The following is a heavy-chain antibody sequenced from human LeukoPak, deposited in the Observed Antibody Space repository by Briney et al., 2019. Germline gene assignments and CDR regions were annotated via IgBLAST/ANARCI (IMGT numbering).Heavy chain of an antibody. V-gene: IGHV3-23*01. D-gene: IGHD4/OR15-4a*01. CDR3: ARAPPYGGYYYYYYMDV. CDR1: GFTFSTYA. CDR2: LSGSGSTT. Sequence: GGSLRLSCAASGFTFSTYAMTWVGQAPGKGLEWVSGLSGSGSTTYYADSVKGRFTISRDNSKNTLYLQMNSLRAGDTAIYYCARAPPYGGYYYYYYMDVWGKGTTVTVSS. J-gene: IGHJ6*03.